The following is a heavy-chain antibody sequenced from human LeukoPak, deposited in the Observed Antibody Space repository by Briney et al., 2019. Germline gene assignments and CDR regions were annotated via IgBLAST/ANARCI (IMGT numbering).Heavy chain of an antibody. J-gene: IGHJ6*02. CDR1: GFTVSSNY. Sequence: GGSLRLSCAASGFTVSSNYMSWVRQAPGKGLEWVSVTYSGGSTYYADSVKGRFTISRDNSKNTLYLQMNSLRAEDTAVYYCARASYSSSWNYYYYGMDVWGQGTTVTVSS. CDR2: TYSGGST. V-gene: IGHV3-66*01. D-gene: IGHD6-13*01. CDR3: ARASYSSSWNYYYYGMDV.